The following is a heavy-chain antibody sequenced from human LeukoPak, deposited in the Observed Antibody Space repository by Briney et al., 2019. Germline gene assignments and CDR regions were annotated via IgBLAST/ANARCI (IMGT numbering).Heavy chain of an antibody. Sequence: SETVSLTCTVSGDSISSCSYYWGWIRQPPGKGLEWIGSIYYSGSTYYNPSLKSRVTISVDTSKNQFSLQLSSVTAADTAVYYCAREGDIVVVVADGWFDPWGQGTLVTVSS. V-gene: IGHV4-39*07. J-gene: IGHJ5*02. CDR1: GDSISSCSYY. CDR2: IYYSGST. D-gene: IGHD2-15*01. CDR3: AREGDIVVVVADGWFDP.